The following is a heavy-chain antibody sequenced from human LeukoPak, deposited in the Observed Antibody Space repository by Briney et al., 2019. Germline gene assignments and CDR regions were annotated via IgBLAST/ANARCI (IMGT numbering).Heavy chain of an antibody. CDR2: ISWNSGSI. CDR3: AKGKGTMVRGVLDY. Sequence: PGGSLRLSCAASGFTFDDYAMHWVRQAPGKGLEWVSGISWNSGSIGYADSVKGRFTISRDNAKNSMYLQMNSLRAEDTALYYCAKGKGTMVRGVLDYWGQGTLVTVSS. V-gene: IGHV3-9*01. J-gene: IGHJ4*02. CDR1: GFTFDDYA. D-gene: IGHD3-10*01.